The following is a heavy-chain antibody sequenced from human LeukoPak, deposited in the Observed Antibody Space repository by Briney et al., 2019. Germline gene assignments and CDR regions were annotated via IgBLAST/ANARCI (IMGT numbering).Heavy chain of an antibody. Sequence: SETLSLTCAVYGGTFSGYYWAWIRQSPGKGLEWIGEINHIGSTNYNPSLKSRVVTSVDTSKNQFSLKVASVTAADAAVYFCARPYTPMVREVMRFWGQGTVVAVSS. V-gene: IGHV4-34*08. CDR3: ARPYTPMVREVMRF. CDR1: GGTFSGYY. D-gene: IGHD3-10*01. CDR2: INHIGST. J-gene: IGHJ4*02.